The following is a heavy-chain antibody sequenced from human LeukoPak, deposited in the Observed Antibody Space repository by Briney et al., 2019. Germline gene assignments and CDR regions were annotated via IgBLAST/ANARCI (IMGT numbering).Heavy chain of an antibody. CDR2: ISSSSSTI. J-gene: IGHJ3*02. V-gene: IGHV3-48*01. Sequence: GSLRLSCAASGFTFSSYSMNWVRQAPGKGLEWVSYISSSSSTIYYADSVKGRFTISRDNAKNSLYLQMNSLRAEHTAVYYCARDREYCGGDCFNYDAFDIWGQGTMVTVSS. D-gene: IGHD2-21*02. CDR1: GFTFSSYS. CDR3: ARDREYCGGDCFNYDAFDI.